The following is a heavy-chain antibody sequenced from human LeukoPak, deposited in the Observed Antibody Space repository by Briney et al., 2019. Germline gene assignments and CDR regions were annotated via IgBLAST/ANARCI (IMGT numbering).Heavy chain of an antibody. J-gene: IGHJ4*02. V-gene: IGHV3-23*01. Sequence: GGSLRLSCAASGFTFSTYAMGWVRQTPGKGLEWVSLISDSGGTTYYADSVKGRFTISRDNSKNMQHLQVDTLRAEDTAIYYCAKSTMIRKTTFDLWGQGTLVTVSS. CDR1: GFTFSTYA. D-gene: IGHD3-22*01. CDR3: AKSTMIRKTTFDL. CDR2: ISDSGGTT.